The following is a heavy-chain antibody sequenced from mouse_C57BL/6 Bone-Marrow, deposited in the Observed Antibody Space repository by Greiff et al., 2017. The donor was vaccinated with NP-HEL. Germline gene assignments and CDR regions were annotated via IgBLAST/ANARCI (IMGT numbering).Heavy chain of an antibody. CDR2: IYPGDGDT. Sequence: VQLQQSGPELVKPGASVKISCKASGYAFSSSWMNWVKQRPGKGLEWIGRIYPGDGDTNYNGKFKGKATLTADKSSSTAYMQLSSLTSEDSAVYFCARSRVRRYFDVWGRGTTVTVTS. CDR3: ARSRVRRYFDV. CDR1: GYAFSSSW. J-gene: IGHJ1*03. V-gene: IGHV1-82*01. D-gene: IGHD2-14*01.